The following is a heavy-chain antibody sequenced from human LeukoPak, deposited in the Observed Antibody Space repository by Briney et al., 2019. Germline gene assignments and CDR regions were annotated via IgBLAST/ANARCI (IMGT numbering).Heavy chain of an antibody. J-gene: IGHJ3*02. Sequence: GGSLRLSCAASGFTVSSNYMSWVRQAPGKGLEWVSVIYSGGSTYYADSVKGRFTISRDNSKNTLYLQVNSLRAEDTAVYYCARGGDVVVPAAISGGAFDIWGQGTMVTVSS. CDR2: IYSGGST. V-gene: IGHV3-66*02. D-gene: IGHD2-2*01. CDR1: GFTVSSNY. CDR3: ARGGDVVVPAAISGGAFDI.